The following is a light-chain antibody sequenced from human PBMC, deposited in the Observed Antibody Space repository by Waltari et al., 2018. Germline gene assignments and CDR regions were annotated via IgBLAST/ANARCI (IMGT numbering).Light chain of an antibody. V-gene: IGLV2-11*01. J-gene: IGLJ2*01. CDR1: NSDVGGYDY. CDR3: CSYASSYTLA. Sequence: QSALTQPRSVSGSPGQSVTISCTGTNSDVGGYDYVSWYHHPPGKAPKLMIYDVRTRPSGVPDRFSGSKSGNTASLTISGLQAEDEAHYYCCSYASSYTLAFGGGTKLTVL. CDR2: DVR.